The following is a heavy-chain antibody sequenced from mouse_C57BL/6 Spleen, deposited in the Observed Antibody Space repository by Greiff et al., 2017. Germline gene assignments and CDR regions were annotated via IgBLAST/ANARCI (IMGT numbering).Heavy chain of an antibody. CDR3: ARYLYYDGFDY. Sequence: VQLQQSGPELVKPGASVKISCKASGYAFSSSWMNWVKQRPGKGLEWIGRIYPGDGDTNYNGKFKGKDTLTADKSSSTAYMQLSSLTSEDSAVYFCARYLYYDGFDYWGQGTTLTVSS. V-gene: IGHV1-82*01. CDR2: IYPGDGDT. J-gene: IGHJ2*01. CDR1: GYAFSSSW. D-gene: IGHD1-1*01.